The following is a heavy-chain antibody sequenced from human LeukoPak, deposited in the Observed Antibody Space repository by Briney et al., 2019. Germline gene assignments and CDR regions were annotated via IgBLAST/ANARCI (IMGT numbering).Heavy chain of an antibody. Sequence: KPSETLSLTCTVSGGSISNYFWSWVRQPAGKGLEWIGRIYSTGRSDYNPSLKSRVTISLDTSKNQFSLKLNSVTAADTAVYYCAKSNGYGLVDIWGQGTMVTVSS. CDR3: AKSNGYGLVDI. D-gene: IGHD3-10*01. CDR1: GGSISNYF. J-gene: IGHJ3*02. V-gene: IGHV4-4*07. CDR2: IYSTGRS.